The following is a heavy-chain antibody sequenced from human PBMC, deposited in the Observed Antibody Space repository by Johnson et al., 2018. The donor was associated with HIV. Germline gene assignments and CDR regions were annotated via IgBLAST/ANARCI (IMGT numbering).Heavy chain of an antibody. CDR1: GFTFSSYG. V-gene: IGHV3-30*03. J-gene: IGHJ3*02. CDR3: ARAYDSSGYYYGGDAFDI. D-gene: IGHD3-22*01. CDR2: ISYDGSNK. Sequence: QMQLVESGGGVVQPGRSLRLSCAASGFTFSSYGMHWVRQAPGKGLEWVAVISYDGSNKYYADSVKDRFTISRDNSKNTLYLQMNSLRAEDTAVYYCARAYDSSGYYYGGDAFDIWGQGTMVTVSS.